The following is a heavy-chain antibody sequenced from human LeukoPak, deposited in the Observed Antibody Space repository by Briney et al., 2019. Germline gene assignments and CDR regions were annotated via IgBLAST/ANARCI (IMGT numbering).Heavy chain of an antibody. Sequence: SRTLSLTCTVSGGSISSGDYYWSWIRQPPGKGLEWIGHIYYSGSTYYNPSLKSRVTISVDTSKNQFSLKLSSVTAADTAVYYCARERINGGTGTYIFDYWGQGTLVTVSS. CDR2: IYYSGST. D-gene: IGHD3-10*01. CDR1: GGSISSGDYY. J-gene: IGHJ4*02. CDR3: ARERINGGTGTYIFDY. V-gene: IGHV4-30-4*01.